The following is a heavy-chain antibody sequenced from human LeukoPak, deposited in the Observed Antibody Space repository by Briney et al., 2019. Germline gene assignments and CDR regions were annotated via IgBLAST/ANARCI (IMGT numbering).Heavy chain of an antibody. CDR1: GFTFTTYS. CDR3: TRDLHTVIPQGGIDY. Sequence: GGSLRLSCAASGFTFTTYSMNWVRQAPGKGLEWVSSITETSHVYYAESVKGRFTISRDNAKNLVFLQIKSLRVEDTAVYFCTRDLHTVIPQGGIDYWGQGTPVTVSS. D-gene: IGHD4-17*01. J-gene: IGHJ4*02. CDR2: ITETSHV. V-gene: IGHV3-21*01.